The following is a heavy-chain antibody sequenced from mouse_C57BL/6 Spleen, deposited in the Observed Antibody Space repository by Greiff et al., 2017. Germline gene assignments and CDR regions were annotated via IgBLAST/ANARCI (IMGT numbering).Heavy chain of an antibody. CDR2: IYPRSGNT. CDR1: GYTFTSYG. V-gene: IGHV1-81*01. D-gene: IGHD3-1*01. Sequence: VQLQQSGAELARPGASVKLSCKASGYTFTSYGISWVKQRTGQGLEWIGEIYPRSGNTYYNEKFKGKDTLTADKSSSTAYMELRSLTSEDSAVYFCARSGDLYAMDYWGQGTSVTVSS. CDR3: ARSGDLYAMDY. J-gene: IGHJ4*01.